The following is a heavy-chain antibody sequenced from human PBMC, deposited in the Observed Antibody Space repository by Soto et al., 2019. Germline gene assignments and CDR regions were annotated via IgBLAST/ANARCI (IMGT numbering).Heavy chain of an antibody. CDR1: GFTFSDSG. CDR2: ISGSGGST. D-gene: IGHD6-13*01. CDR3: ANSRRWVY. J-gene: IGHJ4*02. V-gene: IGHV3-23*01. Sequence: EVQLLESGGGLVQPGGSLRLSCVASGFTFSDSGMSWVRQAPGKGLEWVSNISGSGGSTYYADSVKGRFTISRDNSKSTLYLQMNSLRAEDTAVYYCANSRRWVYWGQGTLVTVSS.